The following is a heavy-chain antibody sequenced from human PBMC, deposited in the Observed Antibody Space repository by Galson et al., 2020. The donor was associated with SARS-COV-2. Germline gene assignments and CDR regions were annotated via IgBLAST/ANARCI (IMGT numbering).Heavy chain of an antibody. CDR2: ISGSGGYT. CDR3: AKEPRITIVGVVTRSGMDV. V-gene: IGHV3-23*01. D-gene: IGHD3-3*01. J-gene: IGHJ6*02. CDR1: GLSFSNYG. Sequence: GGSLRLSCAASGLSFSNYGMSWVRQAPGKGLEWVSYISGSGGYTSYADSVKGRFTISRDNSKDILFLQMNSLGAEDTAVYFCAKEPRITIVGVVTRSGMDVWGQGTTVTV.